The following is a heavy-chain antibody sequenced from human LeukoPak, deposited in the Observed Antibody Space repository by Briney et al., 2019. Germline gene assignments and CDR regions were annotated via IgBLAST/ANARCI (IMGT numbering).Heavy chain of an antibody. CDR1: GLTFSSSW. CDR3: ARDLAYSRLDY. CDR2: INPDGNKK. J-gene: IGHJ4*02. V-gene: IGHV3-7*01. Sequence: GGSLRLSCAVSGLTFSSSWMDWVRQAPGKGLEWVASINPDGNKKYSADSVKGRSTISRDDAENSLYLQMNSLRVEDTAFYYCARDLAYSRLDYWGQGMLVTVSS. D-gene: IGHD5-18*01.